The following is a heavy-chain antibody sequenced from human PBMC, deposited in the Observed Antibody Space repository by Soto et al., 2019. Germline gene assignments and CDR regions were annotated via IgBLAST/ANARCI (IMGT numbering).Heavy chain of an antibody. CDR2: ISSYNGNT. J-gene: IGHJ5*02. Sequence: SVKVSCKASGYTFTSYGIIWVRQAPVRGLEWMGWISSYNGNTNYAQKVQGRVTLTTDTSTSTTYMELRSLRSDDTAVYYCARGPRYCSTTTCFSGVTWFDPWGQGTLVTVYS. CDR3: ARGPRYCSTTTCFSGVTWFDP. V-gene: IGHV1-18*04. D-gene: IGHD2-2*01. CDR1: GYTFTSYG.